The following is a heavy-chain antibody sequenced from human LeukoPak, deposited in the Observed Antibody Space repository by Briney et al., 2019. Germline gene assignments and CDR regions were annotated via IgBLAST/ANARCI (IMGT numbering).Heavy chain of an antibody. V-gene: IGHV3-23*01. CDR3: AKGRASIAVAGDDY. CDR2: ISGSGGST. J-gene: IGHJ4*02. CDR1: GFTFSSYA. Sequence: GGSLRLSCAASGFTFSSYAMSWVRQAPGKGLEWVSAISGSGGSTYYADSVKGRFTISRDNSKNTLYLQMNSLRAEDAAVHYCAKGRASIAVAGDDYWAQGPLVTVSS. D-gene: IGHD6-19*01.